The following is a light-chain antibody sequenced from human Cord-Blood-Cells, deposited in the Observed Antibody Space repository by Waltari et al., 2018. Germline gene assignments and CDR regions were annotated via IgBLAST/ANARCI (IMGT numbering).Light chain of an antibody. V-gene: IGLV2-14*01. CDR1: SSDVGGYNY. CDR3: SSYTSSSTLV. Sequence: QSALTQPASVSGSPGQSITISCTGTSSDVGGYNYVSWYQQPPGKAPKLMIYDVSKRPSGVSKRFSGSKSGNTASLTISGLQAEDEADYYCSSYTSSSTLVFGGGTKLTVL. CDR2: DVS. J-gene: IGLJ3*02.